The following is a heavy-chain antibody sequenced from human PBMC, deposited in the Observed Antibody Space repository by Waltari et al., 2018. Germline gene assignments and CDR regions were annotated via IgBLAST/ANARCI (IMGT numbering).Heavy chain of an antibody. D-gene: IGHD6-13*01. CDR2: IYYSGST. V-gene: IGHV4-59*01. J-gene: IGHJ6*02. Sequence: QVQLQESGPGLVKPSETLSLTCTVSGGSISSYYWRWIRQPPGKGLEWIGYIYYSGSTNYNPSLKSRVTISVDTSKNQCSLKLSSVTAADTAVYYCARGEGDSSSWYYYGMDVWGQGTTVTVSS. CDR1: GGSISSYY. CDR3: ARGEGDSSSWYYYGMDV.